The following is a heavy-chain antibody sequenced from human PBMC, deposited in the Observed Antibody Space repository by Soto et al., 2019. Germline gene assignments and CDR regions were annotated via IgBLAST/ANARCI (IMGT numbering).Heavy chain of an antibody. Sequence: PSETLSLTCAVYGGSFSGYYWSWIRQPPGKGLEWIGEINHSGSTNYNPSLKSRVTISVDTSKNQFSLKLSSVTAADTAVYYCARGSRPSHYITMVRGLDNWFDPWGQGTLVTVSS. D-gene: IGHD3-10*01. V-gene: IGHV4-34*01. CDR1: GGSFSGYY. CDR2: INHSGST. CDR3: ARGSRPSHYITMVRGLDNWFDP. J-gene: IGHJ5*02.